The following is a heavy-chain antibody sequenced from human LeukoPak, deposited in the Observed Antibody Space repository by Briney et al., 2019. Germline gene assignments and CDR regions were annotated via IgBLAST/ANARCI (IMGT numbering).Heavy chain of an antibody. D-gene: IGHD6-13*01. CDR3: ARRSSSWFLDAFDI. Sequence: ASVKVSCKASGGTFSSYAISWVRQAPGQGLEWMGGIIPIFGTANYAQKFQGRVTITTDESTSTAYMELSSLRSEDTAVYYCARRSSSWFLDAFDIWGQGTMVTVSS. J-gene: IGHJ3*02. V-gene: IGHV1-69*05. CDR1: GGTFSSYA. CDR2: IIPIFGTA.